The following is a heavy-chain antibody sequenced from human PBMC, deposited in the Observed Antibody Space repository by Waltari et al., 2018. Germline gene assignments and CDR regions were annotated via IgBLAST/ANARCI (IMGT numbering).Heavy chain of an antibody. CDR3: ARGDTAMAPHFDY. CDR2: INPNSGGT. V-gene: IGHV1-2*06. J-gene: IGHJ4*02. D-gene: IGHD5-18*01. CDR1: GYTFTGSF. Sequence: QVQLVQSGAEVKKPGASVKVSCKASGYTFTGSFMNLLRRAPGQGLEWMGRINPNSGGTNYAQKFQGRVTMTRDTSISTAYMELSRLRSDDTAVYYCARGDTAMAPHFDYWGQGTLVTVSS.